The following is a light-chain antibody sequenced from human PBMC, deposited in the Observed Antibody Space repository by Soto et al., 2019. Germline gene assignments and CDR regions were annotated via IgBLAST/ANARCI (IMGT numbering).Light chain of an antibody. J-gene: IGLJ2*01. CDR2: LNSAGSH. CDR1: SGHSSYA. Sequence: QLVLTQSPSASASLGASVKLTCTLSSGHSSYAIAWHQQQPEKGPRYLMKLNSAGSHSKGDGIPDRFSGSSSGAERYLTISSLQSEDEADYYWQTWGTGIGHVVFGGGTKLTVL. V-gene: IGLV4-69*01. CDR3: QTWGTGIGHVV.